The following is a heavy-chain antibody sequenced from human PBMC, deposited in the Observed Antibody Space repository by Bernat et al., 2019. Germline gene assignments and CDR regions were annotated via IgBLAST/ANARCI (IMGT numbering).Heavy chain of an antibody. CDR3: VRENGDYYFDY. J-gene: IGHJ4*02. V-gene: IGHV3-7*03. D-gene: IGHD4-17*01. CDR1: GLTFSSFW. Sequence: DVQLVESGGGLVQPGGSLRLSCAASGLTFSSFWMIWVRQASGKGLEWVGNIKQDGSEKNYADSVKGRFTISRDNAKNSLYLQMNSLRAEDTAVYYCVRENGDYYFDYWGQGTLVTVSS. CDR2: IKQDGSEK.